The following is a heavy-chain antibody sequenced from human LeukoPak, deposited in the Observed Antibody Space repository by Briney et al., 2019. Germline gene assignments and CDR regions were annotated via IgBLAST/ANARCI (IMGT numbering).Heavy chain of an antibody. CDR1: GGSISSGSYY. D-gene: IGHD6-13*01. Sequence: SQTLSLTCTVSGGSISSGSYYWSWIRQPAGKGLEWIGRIYTSGSTNYNPSLKSRVTISVDTSKNQFSLKLTSVTAADTAVYYCATDLTIQYSSSPDHWGQGTLVTVSS. CDR3: ATDLTIQYSSSPDH. J-gene: IGHJ5*02. V-gene: IGHV4-61*02. CDR2: IYTSGST.